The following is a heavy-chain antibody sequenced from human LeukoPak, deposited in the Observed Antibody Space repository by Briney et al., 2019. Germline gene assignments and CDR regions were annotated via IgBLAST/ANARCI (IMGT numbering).Heavy chain of an antibody. CDR1: EFTFSSYN. Sequence: KAGGSLRLSCAASEFTFSSYNMNWVRQAPGKGLEWVSSISSSSKYIYYADSVKGRFTISRDNAKNSLYLQMNSLRAEDTAVYYCARDIGASTSRGWFDPWGQGILVTVSS. CDR2: ISSSSKYI. CDR3: ARDIGASTSRGWFDP. D-gene: IGHD2-2*01. V-gene: IGHV3-21*01. J-gene: IGHJ5*02.